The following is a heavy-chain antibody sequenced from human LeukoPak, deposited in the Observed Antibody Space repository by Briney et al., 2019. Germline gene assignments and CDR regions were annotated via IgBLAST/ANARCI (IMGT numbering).Heavy chain of an antibody. CDR3: ARAPKGMTTVRYYYYYYMDV. Sequence: SQTLSLTCTVSSGSITSGGYYWNWIRQHPGKGLEWIGYIYYSGSTFYNPSRKSRVTMSVDTSKNQFSLKLSSVTAADTAVYYCARAPKGMTTVRYYYYYYMDVWGKGTTVTVSS. CDR1: SGSITSGGYY. D-gene: IGHD4-11*01. CDR2: IYYSGST. V-gene: IGHV4-31*03. J-gene: IGHJ6*03.